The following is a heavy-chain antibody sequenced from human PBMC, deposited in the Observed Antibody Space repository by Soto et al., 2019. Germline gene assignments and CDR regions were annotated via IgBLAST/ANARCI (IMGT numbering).Heavy chain of an antibody. CDR3: ARLGPPDYYGSGSYTSSYYYGIDV. V-gene: IGHV5-51*01. Sequence: GESLKISCKGSGYSFTSYWIGWVRQMPGKGLEWMGIVYPGDSDTRYSPSFQGQVTISADKSISTAYLQWSSLKASDTAMYYCARLGPPDYYGSGSYTSSYYYGIDVWAQGTTVTVSS. J-gene: IGHJ6*02. CDR2: VYPGDSDT. CDR1: GYSFTSYW. D-gene: IGHD3-10*01.